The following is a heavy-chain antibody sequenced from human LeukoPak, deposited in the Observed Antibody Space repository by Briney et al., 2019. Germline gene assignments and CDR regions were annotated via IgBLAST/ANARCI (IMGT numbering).Heavy chain of an antibody. D-gene: IGHD1-26*01. Sequence: PGGSLRLSCAASGFTFSSYCMRWVRQAPGKGLVWVSRINSDGSSTSYADSVKGRFTISRDNAKNTLYLQMNSLRAEDTAVYYCVYSGSYSGVYWGQGTLVTVSS. CDR2: INSDGSST. J-gene: IGHJ4*02. CDR1: GFTFSSYC. CDR3: VYSGSYSGVY. V-gene: IGHV3-74*01.